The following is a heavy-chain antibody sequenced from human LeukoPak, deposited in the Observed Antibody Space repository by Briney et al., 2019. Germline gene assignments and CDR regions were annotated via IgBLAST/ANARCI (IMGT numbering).Heavy chain of an antibody. CDR3: AGYSGNYYSHAFDI. D-gene: IGHD1-26*01. CDR2: IESKTDGGTT. CDR1: GFTFNNAW. J-gene: IGHJ3*02. V-gene: IGHV3-15*07. Sequence: PGGSLRLSCAASGFTFNNAWMNWVRQAPGKGLEWVRRIESKTDGGTTDYAAPVKGRFTISRDDSKNTLYLQMNSLRAEDTAVYYCAGYSGNYYSHAFDIWGQGTMVTVSS.